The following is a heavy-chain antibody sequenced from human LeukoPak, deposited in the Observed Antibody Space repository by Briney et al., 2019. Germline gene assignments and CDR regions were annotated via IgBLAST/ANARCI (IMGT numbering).Heavy chain of an antibody. Sequence: ASVKVSCKASGYTFTRYAMNWVRQAPGQGLECMGWININTGNPTYAQGFTGRFVLSLDTSVSTSYLQISSLKAEDTAVYYCARAYYYDSSGYYYNSELFDYWGQGTLVTVSS. CDR2: ININTGNP. V-gene: IGHV7-4-1*02. CDR3: ARAYYYDSSGYYYNSELFDY. CDR1: GYTFTRYA. J-gene: IGHJ4*02. D-gene: IGHD3-22*01.